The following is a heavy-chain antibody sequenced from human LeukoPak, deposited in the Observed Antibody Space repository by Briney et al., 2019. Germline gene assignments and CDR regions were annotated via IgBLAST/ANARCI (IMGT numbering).Heavy chain of an antibody. CDR3: AKRGNTQGSGGYYFDY. D-gene: IGHD2-15*01. Sequence: GGSLRLSCAASGFTFSSYAMSCVRQAPGKGLEWVPAISGSGGSTYYADSVKGRFTISRDNSKNTLYLQMNSLRAEDTAVYYCAKRGNTQGSGGYYFDYWGQGTLVTVSS. CDR2: ISGSGGST. CDR1: GFTFSSYA. J-gene: IGHJ4*02. V-gene: IGHV3-23*01.